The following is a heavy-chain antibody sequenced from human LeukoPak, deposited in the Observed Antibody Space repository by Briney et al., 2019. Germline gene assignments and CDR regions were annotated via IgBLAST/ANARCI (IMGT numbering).Heavy chain of an antibody. CDR1: GFTFSSYS. CDR2: ISSSRSYI. CDR3: ARGEGDGSGSYYVDY. J-gene: IGHJ4*02. V-gene: IGHV3-21*01. Sequence: GGSLRLSCAASGFTFSSYSMNWVRQAPGKGLEWVSSISSSRSYIYYADSVKGRFTISRDNAKNSLYLQMNSLRAEDTAVYYCARGEGDGSGSYYVDYWGQGTLVTVSS. D-gene: IGHD3-10*01.